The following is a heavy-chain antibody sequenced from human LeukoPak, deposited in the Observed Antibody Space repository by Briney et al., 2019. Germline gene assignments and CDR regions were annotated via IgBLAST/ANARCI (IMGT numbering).Heavy chain of an antibody. CDR3: ARDISYSGYDLDAFDI. D-gene: IGHD5-12*01. Sequence: SETLSLTCTVSGGSISSGDYYWSWIRQPPGKGLEWIGYIYYSGSTYYNPSLKSRVTMSVDTSKNQFSLKLSSVTAADTAVYYCARDISYSGYDLDAFDIWGQGTMVTVSS. CDR2: IYYSGST. J-gene: IGHJ3*02. V-gene: IGHV4-30-4*01. CDR1: GGSISSGDYY.